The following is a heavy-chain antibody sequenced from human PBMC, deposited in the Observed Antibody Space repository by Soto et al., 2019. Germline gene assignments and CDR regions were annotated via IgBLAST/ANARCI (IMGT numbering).Heavy chain of an antibody. CDR1: GGSISSSSYF. Sequence: SETLSLTCTVSGGSISSSSYFWGWIRQPPGKGLEWIGSIYYSGSTYYNPSLKSRVTISVDTSKNQFSLKLSSVTAADTAVYYCARRRGYDYHYWGQGTLVTVSS. CDR3: ARRRGYDYHY. J-gene: IGHJ4*02. CDR2: IYYSGST. D-gene: IGHD5-12*01. V-gene: IGHV4-39*01.